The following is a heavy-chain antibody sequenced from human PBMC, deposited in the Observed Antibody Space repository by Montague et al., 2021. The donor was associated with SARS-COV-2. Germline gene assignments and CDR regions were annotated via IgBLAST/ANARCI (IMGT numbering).Heavy chain of an antibody. CDR2: ICYSGST. Sequence: SETLSLTCTVSGGSISSSSYYWGWIRQPPGKGLEWIGSICYSGSTYYNPSLKSRVTISVDTSKNQFSLKLSSVTAADTAVYYCARHGKTRIAMIVVGIGYFDYWGQGTLVTVSS. CDR1: GGSISSSSYY. V-gene: IGHV4-39*01. D-gene: IGHD3-22*01. CDR3: ARHGKTRIAMIVVGIGYFDY. J-gene: IGHJ4*02.